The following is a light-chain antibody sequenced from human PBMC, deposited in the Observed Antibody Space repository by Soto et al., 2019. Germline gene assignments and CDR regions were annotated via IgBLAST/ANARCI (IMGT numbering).Light chain of an antibody. V-gene: IGKV4-1*01. J-gene: IGKJ2*01. CDR2: WAS. CDR3: QQYYGIPYT. Sequence: DIVMTQSPDSLALSLGERASINCKSSQGLLYSANSDNYLAWYQYKPGQPPKLLIHWASSRASGVPDRFSGSGSGTDFNITLTSLEAEDVAVYYCQQYYGIPYTFGQGTKLEIK. CDR1: QGLLYSANSDNY.